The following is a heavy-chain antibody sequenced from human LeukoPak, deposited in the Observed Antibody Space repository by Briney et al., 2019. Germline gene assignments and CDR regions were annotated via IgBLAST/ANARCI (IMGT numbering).Heavy chain of an antibody. Sequence: ASVKVSCKASGYTFTSYDINWVRQATGQGLEWMGWMNPNSGNTGYAQKFQGRVTMTRNTSISTAYMELSSPRSEDTAVYYCARGKFGRRGTTVTPKSVYYFDYWGQGTLVTVSS. D-gene: IGHD4-17*01. CDR2: MNPNSGNT. CDR1: GYTFTSYD. CDR3: ARGKFGRRGTTVTPKSVYYFDY. J-gene: IGHJ4*02. V-gene: IGHV1-8*01.